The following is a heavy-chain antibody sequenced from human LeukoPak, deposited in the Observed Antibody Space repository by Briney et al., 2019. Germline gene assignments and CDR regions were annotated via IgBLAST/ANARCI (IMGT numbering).Heavy chain of an antibody. CDR3: AKDQNDSSGYRVAFDI. Sequence: GSLRLSCAASGFTFSSYAMSWVRQAPGKGLEWVSAISGSGGSTYYADSVKGRFTISRDNSKNTLYLQMNSLRAEDTAVYYCAKDQNDSSGYRVAFDIWGQGTMVTVSS. V-gene: IGHV3-23*01. J-gene: IGHJ3*02. D-gene: IGHD3-22*01. CDR2: ISGSGGST. CDR1: GFTFSSYA.